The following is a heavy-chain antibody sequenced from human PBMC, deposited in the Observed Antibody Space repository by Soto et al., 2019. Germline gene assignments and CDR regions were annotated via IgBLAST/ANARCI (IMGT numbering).Heavy chain of an antibody. D-gene: IGHD6-19*01. V-gene: IGHV3-23*01. CDR2: ISGSGGST. Sequence: GGSLRLSCAASGFTFNSYAMSWVRQAPEKGLEWVSGISGSGGSTYYADAVKGRFTISRDNSRDTLYLQMNSLRAEDTAVYYCARHSSYWPPYWGQGTLVTVSS. J-gene: IGHJ4*02. CDR1: GFTFNSYA. CDR3: ARHSSYWPPY.